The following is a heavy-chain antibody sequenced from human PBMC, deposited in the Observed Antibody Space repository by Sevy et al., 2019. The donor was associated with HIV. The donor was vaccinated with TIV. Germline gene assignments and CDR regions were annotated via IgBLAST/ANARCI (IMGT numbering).Heavy chain of an antibody. Sequence: KQSQTLSLTCAISGDTVSSNTAAWNWIRQSPSRGLEWLGRTYDRSKWCNDYAPTIKTRMIIKPDTSKNQFSLQVHSVTPEDTAIYYCTRGAIRGAVGPYYFDYWGQGDLVTVSS. CDR1: GDTVSSNTAA. CDR3: TRGAIRGAVGPYYFDY. CDR2: TYDRSKWCN. D-gene: IGHD6-13*01. V-gene: IGHV6-1*01. J-gene: IGHJ4*02.